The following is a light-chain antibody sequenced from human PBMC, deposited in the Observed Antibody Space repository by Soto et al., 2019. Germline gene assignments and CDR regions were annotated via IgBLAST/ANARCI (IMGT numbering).Light chain of an antibody. Sequence: EIVMTQSPATLSVSPGERATLSCRASQSVSSNLAWYQHKPGQAPRLLIYGASTRATGIPARFSGSGSGADFTLTISSLQSEDFAVYYCQQYDNWPRTFGRGTKVEIK. CDR3: QQYDNWPRT. CDR1: QSVSSN. J-gene: IGKJ1*01. CDR2: GAS. V-gene: IGKV3-15*01.